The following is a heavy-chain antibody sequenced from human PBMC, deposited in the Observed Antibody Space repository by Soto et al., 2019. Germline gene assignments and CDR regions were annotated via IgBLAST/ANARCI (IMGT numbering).Heavy chain of an antibody. D-gene: IGHD3-3*01. V-gene: IGHV3-23*01. CDR1: GFTFSSYA. CDR2: ISGSGGST. J-gene: IGHJ4*02. CDR3: APYYDFWSGYYPFDY. Sequence: EVQLLESGGGLVQPGGSLRLSCAASGFTFSSYAMSWVRQAPGKGLEWVSAISGSGGSTYYADSVKGRFTISRDNSKNTLYLQMNSLRAEDTAVYYCAPYYDFWSGYYPFDYWGQGTLVTVSS.